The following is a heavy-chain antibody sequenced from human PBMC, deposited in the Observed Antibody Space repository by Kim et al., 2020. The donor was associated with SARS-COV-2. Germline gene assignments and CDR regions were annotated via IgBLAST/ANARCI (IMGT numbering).Heavy chain of an antibody. Sequence: TNYAQKFQGWVTMTRDTSISTAYMELSRLRSDDTAVYYCARVEQQLAFDYWGQGTLVTVSS. CDR3: ARVEQQLAFDY. J-gene: IGHJ4*02. V-gene: IGHV1-2*04. D-gene: IGHD6-13*01. CDR2: T.